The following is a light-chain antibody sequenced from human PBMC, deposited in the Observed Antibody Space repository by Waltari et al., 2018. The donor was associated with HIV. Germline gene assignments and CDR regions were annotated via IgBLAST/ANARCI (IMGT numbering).Light chain of an antibody. V-gene: IGKV3-20*01. Sequence: EIVLTQSPGTVSLSPGERVALSCRASQIVTSVYLAWYQQKPGQPPSLLIHGTSGRATGIPDRFSGSGSGTDFTLTISRLEPEDVAVYYCQQYGSLPYTFGQGTKLEIK. CDR1: QIVTSVY. J-gene: IGKJ2*01. CDR2: GTS. CDR3: QQYGSLPYT.